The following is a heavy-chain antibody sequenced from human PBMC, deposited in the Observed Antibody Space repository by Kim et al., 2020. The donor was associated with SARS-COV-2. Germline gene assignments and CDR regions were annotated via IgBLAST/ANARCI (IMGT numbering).Heavy chain of an antibody. Sequence: RNSPSFQGQVTISADKSISTAYLQWSSLKASDTAMYYCARRAAGSGFHDYWGQGTLVTVSS. CDR3: ARRAAGSGFHDY. J-gene: IGHJ4*02. V-gene: IGHV5-51*01. D-gene: IGHD3-22*01.